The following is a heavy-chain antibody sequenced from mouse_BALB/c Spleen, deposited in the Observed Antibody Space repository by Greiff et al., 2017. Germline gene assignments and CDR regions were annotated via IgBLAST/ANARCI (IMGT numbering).Heavy chain of an antibody. J-gene: IGHJ3*01. CDR2: IWGDGST. V-gene: IGHV2-6-7*01. CDR1: GFSLTGYG. D-gene: IGHD2-14*01. CDR3: ARAPHRYDGTWFAY. Sequence: VKLEESGPGLVAPSQSLSITCTVSGFSLTGYGVNWVRQPPGKGLEWLGMIWGDGSTDYNSALKSRLSISKDNSKSQVFLKMNSLQTDDTARYYCARAPHRYDGTWFAYWGQGTLVTVSA.